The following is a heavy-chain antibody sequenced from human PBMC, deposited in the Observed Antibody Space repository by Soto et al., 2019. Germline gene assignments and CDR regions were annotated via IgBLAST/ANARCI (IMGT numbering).Heavy chain of an antibody. J-gene: IGHJ4*02. CDR1: GFSFDDYA. CDR2: ITWNSGSI. V-gene: IGHV3-9*01. Sequence: EVQLVESGGGLVQPGRSLRLSCAASGFSFDDYAMHWVRRAPGKGLEWVSGITWNSGSIGYADSVKGRFTVSRDNARKSLFLQMNSLRADDTALYYCAKDIDGWVAGFDFWGQGTLVIVSS. CDR3: AKDIDGWVAGFDF. D-gene: IGHD6-19*01.